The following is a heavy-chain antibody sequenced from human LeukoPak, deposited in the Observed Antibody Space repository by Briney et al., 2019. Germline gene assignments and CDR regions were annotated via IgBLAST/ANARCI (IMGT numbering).Heavy chain of an antibody. CDR3: AKDGVRPDFGDYYSADF. CDR1: GLTFSRYA. V-gene: IGHV3-23*01. J-gene: IGHJ4*02. D-gene: IGHD4-17*01. Sequence: GGSLRLSCAASGLTFSRYAMTWVRQAPGKGLEWVSSTSGSGDRKYYVDSVKGRFTISRDNSKNTLYLQMNSLRAEDTAVYYCAKDGVRPDFGDYYSADFWGQGTLVTVSS. CDR2: TSGSGDRK.